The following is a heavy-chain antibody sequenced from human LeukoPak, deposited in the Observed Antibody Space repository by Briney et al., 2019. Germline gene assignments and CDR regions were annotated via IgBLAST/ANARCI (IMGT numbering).Heavy chain of an antibody. CDR1: GFTVSSNY. CDR2: IYSGGST. D-gene: IGHD6-6*01. CDR3: SRGGSSLTTRYYYYMDV. V-gene: IGHV3-66*02. J-gene: IGHJ6*03. Sequence: GGSLRLSCAASGFTVSSNYMSWVRQAPGKGLEWVSVIYSGGSTYYADSGKGRFTISRDKSKNTLYLQMNSLRAEDTAEYYCSRGGSSLTTRYYYYMDVWGKRTTVTVSS.